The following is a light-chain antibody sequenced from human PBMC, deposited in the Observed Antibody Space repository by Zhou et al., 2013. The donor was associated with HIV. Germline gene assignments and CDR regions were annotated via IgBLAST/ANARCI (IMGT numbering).Light chain of an antibody. J-gene: IGKJ2*01. CDR1: QSIGSS. V-gene: IGKV1-5*03. Sequence: DIQMTQSPSILSASVGDTVTITCRASQSIGSSLAWLQQRAGKAPKLLIHKASSLESGVPSRFSGGGSDREFTLTISSLQPDDFASYYCQQCNIYPYTFGQGTKVEIK. CDR2: KAS. CDR3: QQCNIYPYT.